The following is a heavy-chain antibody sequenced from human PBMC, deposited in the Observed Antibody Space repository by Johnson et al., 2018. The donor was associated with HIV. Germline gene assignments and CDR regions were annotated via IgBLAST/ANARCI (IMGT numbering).Heavy chain of an antibody. CDR3: STGGYGSGSFAFDI. J-gene: IGHJ3*02. CDR2: IKTKSDGATR. CDR1: GFTFSNAW. D-gene: IGHD3-10*01. V-gene: IGHV3-15*01. Sequence: VQLVESGGGLVKPGGSLRLSCEASGFTFSNAWMSWVRQAPGKGLEWVGHIKTKSDGATRDYVATVKGRFIISRDDSKNMLYLQMNSLKTEDKAVYYCSTGGYGSGSFAFDIWGQGTMVTVSS.